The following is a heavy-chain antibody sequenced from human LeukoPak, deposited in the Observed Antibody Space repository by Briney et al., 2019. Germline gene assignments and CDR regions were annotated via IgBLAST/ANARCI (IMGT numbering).Heavy chain of an antibody. CDR3: ARGMGSSWYYFDY. CDR1: GFTVSSHY. D-gene: IGHD6-13*01. CDR2: IHGGGTT. J-gene: IGHJ4*02. V-gene: IGHV3-53*01. Sequence: GGSLRLSCAASGFTVSSHYMSWVRQAPGKGLEWVSLIHGGGTTYYADSVKGRFTISRDNSKNTLYLQMNSLRAEDTAVYYCARGMGSSWYYFDYWGQGTLVTVSS.